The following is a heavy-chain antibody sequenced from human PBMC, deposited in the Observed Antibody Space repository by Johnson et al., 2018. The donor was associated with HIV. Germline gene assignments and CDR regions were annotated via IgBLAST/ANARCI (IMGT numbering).Heavy chain of an antibody. Sequence: QVQLVESGGGLVKPGGSLRLSCAASGFTFSDYYMSWIRQAPGKGLEWVSYISSSGSTIYYADSVKVRFTISRDNAKNSLYLQMNSLRPEDTGLYYCAKDGGSWSYSLDVWGQGTMVSVSS. CDR3: AKDGGSWSYSLDV. CDR2: ISSSGSTI. V-gene: IGHV3-11*04. CDR1: GFTFSDYY. J-gene: IGHJ3*01. D-gene: IGHD3-16*01.